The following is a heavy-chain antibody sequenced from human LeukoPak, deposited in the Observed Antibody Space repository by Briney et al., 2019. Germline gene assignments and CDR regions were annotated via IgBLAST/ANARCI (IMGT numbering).Heavy chain of an antibody. D-gene: IGHD5-12*01. Sequence: ASVKVSCKASGYTFTGYYMHWVRQAPGQGLEWMGVIYTSGGGTTYAQKFQGRVTMTRDTSTSTHYMELSSLRSEDTAVYYCARVEGIGATMGDWGQGTLVTVSS. J-gene: IGHJ4*02. V-gene: IGHV1-46*01. CDR2: IYTSGGGT. CDR1: GYTFTGYY. CDR3: ARVEGIGATMGD.